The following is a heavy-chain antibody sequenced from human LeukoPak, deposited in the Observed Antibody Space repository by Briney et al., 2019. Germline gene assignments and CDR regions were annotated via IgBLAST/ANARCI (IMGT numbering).Heavy chain of an antibody. V-gene: IGHV3-15*07. Sequence: PGGSLRLSCAVSGLTLSNVWMNWARQAPEKGLEWVGRIKSKSAGGTTDFAASVKGRFTISRDDSKNTLYLQMNSLTSEDTAVYYCAQGSGQYYEYWGQGTLVTVSS. D-gene: IGHD3-22*01. CDR3: AQGSGQYYEY. CDR1: GLTLSNVW. J-gene: IGHJ4*02. CDR2: IKSKSAGGTT.